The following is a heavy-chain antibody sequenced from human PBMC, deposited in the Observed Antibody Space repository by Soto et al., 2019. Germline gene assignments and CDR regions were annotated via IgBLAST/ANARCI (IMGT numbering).Heavy chain of an antibody. Sequence: QVQLVESGGVVVQPGRSLRLSCAASGFTFSSDGMHWVRQAPGKGLEWVAVIWYDGSNKYYADSVKGRFTISRDNSKNTLYLQMNSLRAEDTAVYYCARGMIAAAGTSLDYWGQGTLVTVSS. CDR2: IWYDGSNK. CDR1: GFTFSSDG. J-gene: IGHJ4*02. CDR3: ARGMIAAAGTSLDY. D-gene: IGHD6-13*01. V-gene: IGHV3-33*01.